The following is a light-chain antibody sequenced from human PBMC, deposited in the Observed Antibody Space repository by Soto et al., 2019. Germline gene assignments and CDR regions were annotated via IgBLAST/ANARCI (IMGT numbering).Light chain of an antibody. Sequence: QSVLTQPSSLSGSPRQSITISCTGTISDVGGYNYVSWYQQHPGKAPKLMIYEVSNRPPGVSNRFSGSKSGNTASPTISGLQAEDEADYYCSSYTSSRTPYVFGTGTKSPS. J-gene: IGLJ1*01. CDR3: SSYTSSRTPYV. V-gene: IGLV2-14*01. CDR2: EVS. CDR1: ISDVGGYNY.